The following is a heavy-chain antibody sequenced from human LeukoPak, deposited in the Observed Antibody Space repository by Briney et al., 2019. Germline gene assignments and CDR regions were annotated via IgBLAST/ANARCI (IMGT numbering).Heavy chain of an antibody. CDR1: GYTFTSYD. J-gene: IGHJ1*01. CDR2: INPSGGST. D-gene: IGHD6-13*01. V-gene: IGHV1-46*01. Sequence: ASVKVSCKASGYTFTSYDMHWVRQAPGRGLEWMGIINPSGGSTSYAQIFQGRVTMTRDTSTSTVYMGLSSLRSEDTAVYYCARGGSSWYRGSFQHWGQGTLVTVSS. CDR3: ARGGSSWYRGSFQH.